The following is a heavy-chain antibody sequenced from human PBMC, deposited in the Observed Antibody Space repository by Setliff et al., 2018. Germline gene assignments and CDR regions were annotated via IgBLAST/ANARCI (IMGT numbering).Heavy chain of an antibody. V-gene: IGHV3-7*01. J-gene: IGHJ4*02. D-gene: IGHD3-10*01. CDR1: GFTYKNDW. Sequence: GGSLRLSCGASGFTYKNDWVSWVRQAPGKGLEWLASINSDGSEKYYVDSVKGRFTISRDNARNSLSLQMNSLRTEDTAVYYCFGAGTCSYWGQGTLVTVSS. CDR3: FGAGTCSY. CDR2: INSDGSEK.